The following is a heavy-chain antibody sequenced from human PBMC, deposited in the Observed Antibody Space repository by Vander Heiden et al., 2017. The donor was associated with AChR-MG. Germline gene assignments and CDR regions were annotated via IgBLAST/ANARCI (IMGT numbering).Heavy chain of an antibody. CDR2: IIPIFGTA. CDR3: ARDRGSGWYGDYYMDV. V-gene: IGHV1-69*06. Sequence: QVQLVQSGAEVKTPGPSVKVPCKASAGTFISYAISRVRQAPGQGLEWMGGIIPIFGTANYAQKFQGRVTITADKSTSTAYMELSSLRSEDTAVYYCARDRGSGWYGDYYMDVWGKGTTVTVSS. CDR1: AGTFISYA. J-gene: IGHJ6*03. D-gene: IGHD6-19*01.